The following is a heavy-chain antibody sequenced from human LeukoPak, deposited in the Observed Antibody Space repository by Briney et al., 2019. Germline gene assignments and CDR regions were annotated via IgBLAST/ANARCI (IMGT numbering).Heavy chain of an antibody. CDR1: GLNFSSRW. J-gene: IGHJ4*02. Sequence: GGSLRLSCAASGLNFSSRWMNWVRQAPGQGLEWVASIKEGGSEKHYVDSVKGRFTISRDNGKNSLYLQMNSLRAEDTAVYYCARDSGWWRFDFWGQGTLVTVSS. CDR3: ARDSGWWRFDF. V-gene: IGHV3-7*03. D-gene: IGHD6-13*01. CDR2: IKEGGSEK.